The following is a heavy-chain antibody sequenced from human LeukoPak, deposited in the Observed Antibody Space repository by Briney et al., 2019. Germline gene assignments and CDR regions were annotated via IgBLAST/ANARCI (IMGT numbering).Heavy chain of an antibody. CDR2: IYSSGST. CDR1: GDSISSSSYY. Sequence: SETLSLTCSVSGDSISSSSYYWGWIRQPPGKGLEWIGSIYSSGSTYCNPSLTGRVTISGDTSKNQFSLKLSSVTAADTAVYYCARVNPRDYFDYWGQGTLVTVSS. J-gene: IGHJ4*02. V-gene: IGHV4-39*07. D-gene: IGHD1-14*01. CDR3: ARVNPRDYFDY.